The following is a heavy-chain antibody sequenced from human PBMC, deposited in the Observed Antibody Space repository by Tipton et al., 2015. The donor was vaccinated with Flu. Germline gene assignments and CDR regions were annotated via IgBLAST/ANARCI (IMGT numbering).Heavy chain of an antibody. J-gene: IGHJ4*01. CDR2: IYHSGST. CDR1: GYSISSGYY. Sequence: TLSLTCTVSGYSISSGYYWGWIRQPPGKGLEWIGGIYHSGSTYYNPSLKSRVTISVDTSKNQFSLKLSSVTAADTAVYYCARGPEQWLVNPHYFDYWGHGTLVTVSS. D-gene: IGHD6-19*01. V-gene: IGHV4-38-2*02. CDR3: ARGPEQWLVNPHYFDY.